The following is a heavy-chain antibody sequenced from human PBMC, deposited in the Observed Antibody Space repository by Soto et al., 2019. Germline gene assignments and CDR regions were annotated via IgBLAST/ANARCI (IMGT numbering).Heavy chain of an antibody. CDR1: VFTFTNYA. V-gene: IGHV3-23*01. Sequence: VQLLESGGGLLQPGGSLRLSCAASVFTFTNYAMSWVRQAPGKGLEWGSVINSGDDSTYYADSVKGRFTISRDNSKNTLYLQMNSLRAEDTAVYYCAKDRWFFDLWGRGTLVTVSS. CDR3: AKDRWFFDL. CDR2: INSGDDST. J-gene: IGHJ2*01.